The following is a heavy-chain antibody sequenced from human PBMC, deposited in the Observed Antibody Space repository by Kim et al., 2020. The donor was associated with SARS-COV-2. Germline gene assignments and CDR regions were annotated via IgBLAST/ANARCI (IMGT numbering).Heavy chain of an antibody. D-gene: IGHD2-2*02. J-gene: IGHJ5*02. Sequence: ASVKVSCKASGYTFTGYYMHWVRQAPGQGLEWMGRINPNSGGTNYAQKFQGRVTMTRDTSISTAYMELSRLRSDDTAVYYCARVRGYCSSTSCYREVVWFDPWGQGTLVTVSS. CDR1: GYTFTGYY. CDR3: ARVRGYCSSTSCYREVVWFDP. V-gene: IGHV1-2*06. CDR2: INPNSGGT.